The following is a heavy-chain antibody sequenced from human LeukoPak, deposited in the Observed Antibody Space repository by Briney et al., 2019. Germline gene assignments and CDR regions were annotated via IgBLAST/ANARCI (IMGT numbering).Heavy chain of an antibody. CDR1: GFTVSSNY. D-gene: IGHD5-18*01. CDR2: IYSGGST. J-gene: IGHJ4*02. Sequence: PGGSLRLSCAASGFTVSSNYMSWVRQAPGQVLEWVSVIYSGGSTYYADSVKGRFTISRDNSKNTLYLQMNSLRAEDTAVYYCARERGYSYDYWGQGTLVTVSS. V-gene: IGHV3-53*01. CDR3: ARERGYSYDY.